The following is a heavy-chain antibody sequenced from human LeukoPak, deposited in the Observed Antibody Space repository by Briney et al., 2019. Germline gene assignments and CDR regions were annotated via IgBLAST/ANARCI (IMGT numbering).Heavy chain of an antibody. V-gene: IGHV3-30-3*02. J-gene: IGHJ4*02. Sequence: PGGSLRLSCAASGFTFSSYAMHWVRQAPGKGLEWVAVISYDGSNKYYADSVKGRFTISRDNSKSTLYLQMNSLRAEDTAVYYCAKHRPISSSRGYYFDYWGQGTLVTVSS. CDR1: GFTFSSYA. CDR2: ISYDGSNK. D-gene: IGHD6-13*01. CDR3: AKHRPISSSRGYYFDY.